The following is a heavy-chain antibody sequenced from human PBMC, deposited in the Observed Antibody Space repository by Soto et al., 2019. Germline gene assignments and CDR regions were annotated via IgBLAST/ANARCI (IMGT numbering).Heavy chain of an antibody. CDR1: GFTFSSYW. CDR3: ARVDVRFLVGYDY. V-gene: IGHV3-7*03. D-gene: IGHD3-3*01. CDR2: IKQDGSEK. J-gene: IGHJ4*02. Sequence: GGSLRLSCAASGFTFSSYWMSWVRQAPGKGLGWVANIKQDGSEKYYVDSVKGRFTISRDNAKNSLYLQMNSLRAEDTAVYYCARVDVRFLVGYDYWGQGTLVTVSS.